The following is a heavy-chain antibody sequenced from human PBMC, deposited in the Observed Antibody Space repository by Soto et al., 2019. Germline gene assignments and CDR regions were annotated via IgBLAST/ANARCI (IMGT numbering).Heavy chain of an antibody. J-gene: IGHJ5*02. CDR2: IYYSGGT. CDR3: ARGDYRNLFDL. Sequence: RVRLQPGKGLEWIGYIYYSGGTYYNPPLKSRVTISVDTSKKQLPLKLSSGTAADTAVSYCARGDYRNLFDLRRPGTMVTVSS. D-gene: IGHD4-17*01. V-gene: IGHV4-31*02.